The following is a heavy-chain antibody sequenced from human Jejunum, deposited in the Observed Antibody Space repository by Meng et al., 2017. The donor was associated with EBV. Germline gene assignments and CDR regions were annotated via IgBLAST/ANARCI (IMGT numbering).Heavy chain of an antibody. V-gene: IGHV2-5*02. D-gene: IGHD5-12*01. CDR2: IYWDDDK. J-gene: IGHJ4*02. CDR1: GFSLTTSGVG. CDR3: AHSPMRTSSSGYPRGFDY. Sequence: QITLKESGPTLGKPTQTLTLTCTFSGFSLTTSGVGVGWIRQPPGKAPEWLALIYWDDDKRYSPSLKSRLTITKDASKNQVVLTMTNMDPVDTGTYFCAHSPMRTSSSGYPRGFDYWGQGTLVTVSS.